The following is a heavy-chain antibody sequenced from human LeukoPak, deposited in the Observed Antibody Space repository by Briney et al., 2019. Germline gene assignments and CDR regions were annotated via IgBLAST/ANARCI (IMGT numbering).Heavy chain of an antibody. D-gene: IGHD4/OR15-4a*01. J-gene: IGHJ3*02. Sequence: ASVKVSCKVSGYTLTELSMHWVRQAPGKGLEWMGGFDPEDGETIYAQKFQGRVTMTEDTSTDTAYMKLSSLRSEGTAVYYCATQGDPMVYAFDIWGQGTMVTVSS. CDR3: ATQGDPMVYAFDI. CDR2: FDPEDGET. CDR1: GYTLTELS. V-gene: IGHV1-24*01.